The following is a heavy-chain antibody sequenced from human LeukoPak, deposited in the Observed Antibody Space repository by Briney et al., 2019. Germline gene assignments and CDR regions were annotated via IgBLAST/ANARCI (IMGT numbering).Heavy chain of an antibody. V-gene: IGHV4-30-2*01. Sequence: PSETLSLTCAVSGGSISSGGYSWSWIRQPPGKGLEWIGYIYHSGSTYYNPSLKSRVTISVDRSKNQFSLKLSSVTAADTAVYYCARSYDSSGYYPPGYWGQGTLVTVSS. CDR2: IYHSGST. J-gene: IGHJ4*02. D-gene: IGHD3-22*01. CDR1: GGSISSGGYS. CDR3: ARSYDSSGYYPPGY.